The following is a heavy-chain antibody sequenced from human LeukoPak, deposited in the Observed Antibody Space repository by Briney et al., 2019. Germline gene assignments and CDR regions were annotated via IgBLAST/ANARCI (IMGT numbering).Heavy chain of an antibody. CDR1: GYTFTSYG. D-gene: IGHD3-3*01. CDR3: ARDPSDITIFGVVTDY. CDR2: ISAYNGNT. J-gene: IGHJ4*02. V-gene: IGHV1-18*01. Sequence: GASVKVSCKASGYTFTSYGISWVRQAPGQGLEWMEWISAYNGNTNYAQKLQGRVTMTTDTSTSTAYMELRSLRSDDTAVYYCARDPSDITIFGVVTDYWGQGTLVTVSS.